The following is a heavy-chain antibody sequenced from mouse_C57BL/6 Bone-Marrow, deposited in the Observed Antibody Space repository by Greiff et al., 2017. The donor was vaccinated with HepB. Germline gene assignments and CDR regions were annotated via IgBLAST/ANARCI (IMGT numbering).Heavy chain of an antibody. CDR1: GFSLTSYG. CDR2: IWSGGST. Sequence: VQLQESGPGLVQPSQSLSITCTVSGFSLTSYGVHWVRQSPGKGLEWLGVIWSGGSTDYNAAFISRLSISKDNSKSQVFFKMNSRQADDTAIYYCARKGDGYDGNYAMDYWGQGTSVTVSS. CDR3: ARKGDGYDGNYAMDY. D-gene: IGHD2-2*01. J-gene: IGHJ4*01. V-gene: IGHV2-2*01.